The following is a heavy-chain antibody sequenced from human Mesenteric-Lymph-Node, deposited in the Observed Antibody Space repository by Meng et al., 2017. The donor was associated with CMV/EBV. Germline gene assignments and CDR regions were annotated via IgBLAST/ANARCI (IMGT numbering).Heavy chain of an antibody. J-gene: IGHJ4*02. CDR3: AREVAGRATPY. CDR2: INPNSGGT. Sequence: ASVKVSCKASGGTFSSYAISWVRQAPGQGLEWMGGINPNSGGTNYAQNFQGRVTMTTDTSITTAYMEVSRLTSDDTALYYCAREVAGRATPYWGQGTLVTVSS. CDR1: GGTFSSYA. V-gene: IGHV1-2*02. D-gene: IGHD1-26*01.